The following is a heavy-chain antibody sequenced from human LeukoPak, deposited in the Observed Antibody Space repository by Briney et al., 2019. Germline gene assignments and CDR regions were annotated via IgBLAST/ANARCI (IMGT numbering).Heavy chain of an antibody. CDR1: GFTFSSYA. V-gene: IGHV3-23*01. Sequence: LGGSLRLSCAASGFTFSSYAMSWVRQAPGKGLEWVSAISGSGGSTYYADSVKGRFTISRDNSKNTLYLQMNSLRAEDTAVYYCAKDRNYYDSSGYYPIFDYWGQGTLVTVSS. CDR2: ISGSGGST. D-gene: IGHD3-22*01. J-gene: IGHJ4*02. CDR3: AKDRNYYDSSGYYPIFDY.